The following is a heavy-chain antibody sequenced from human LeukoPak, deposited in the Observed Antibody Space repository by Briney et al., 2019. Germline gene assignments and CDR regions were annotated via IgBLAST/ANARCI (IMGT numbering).Heavy chain of an antibody. D-gene: IGHD2/OR15-2a*01. J-gene: IGHJ4*02. CDR3: ARDPNIVTGLYYFDY. Sequence: SVKVSCKASGYTFTSYGISWVRQAPGQGLEWMGWISAYNGNTNYARKLQGRVTMTTDTSTSTAYMELRSLRSDDTAVHYCARDPNIVTGLYYFDYWGQGTLVTVSS. CDR1: GYTFTSYG. CDR2: ISAYNGNT. V-gene: IGHV1-18*04.